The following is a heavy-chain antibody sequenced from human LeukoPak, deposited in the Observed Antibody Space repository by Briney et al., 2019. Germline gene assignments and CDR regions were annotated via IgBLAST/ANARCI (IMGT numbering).Heavy chain of an antibody. V-gene: IGHV5-51*01. CDR3: ARITYYYDSSGYSYYFDY. CDR2: IYPGDSDT. D-gene: IGHD3-22*01. CDR1: GYSFTSYW. Sequence: GESLKISCQGSGYSFTSYWIGWVRQMPGKGLEWMGIIYPGDSDTRYSPSFQGQVTISADKSISTAYLQWSSLKASDTAMYYCARITYYYDSSGYSYYFDYWGQGTLVTVSS. J-gene: IGHJ4*02.